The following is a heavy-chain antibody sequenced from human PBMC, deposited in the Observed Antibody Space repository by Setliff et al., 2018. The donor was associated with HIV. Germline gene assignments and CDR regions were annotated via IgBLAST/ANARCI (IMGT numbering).Heavy chain of an antibody. J-gene: IGHJ6*02. Sequence: GGSLRLSCAASGFTFRNYNFNWVRQAPGRGLEWVSSISIGSGAAIYYAESVQGRFTVSRDNSKNSLYLQMNSLRVENTAVYYCAKDYLYYNMYNGSPVYGMDVWGQGTTVTVSS. CDR3: AKDYLYYNMYNGSPVYGMDV. CDR2: ISIGSGAAI. V-gene: IGHV3-21*01. D-gene: IGHD3-10*01. CDR1: GFTFRNYN.